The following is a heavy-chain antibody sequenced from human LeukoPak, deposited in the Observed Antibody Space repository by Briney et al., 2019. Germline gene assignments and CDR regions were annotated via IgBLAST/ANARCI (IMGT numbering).Heavy chain of an antibody. D-gene: IGHD6-13*01. Sequence: GGSLRLSCAASGFTFSGYAMSWVRLAPGEGLECVSAITAGGDSTYYAESVKGRFTISRDNLKNMVFLQMSTLRAEDTAIYYCAKSHASIWNVYDYWGQGTLVTVSS. J-gene: IGHJ4*02. CDR3: AKSHASIWNVYDY. V-gene: IGHV3-23*01. CDR2: ITAGGDST. CDR1: GFTFSGYA.